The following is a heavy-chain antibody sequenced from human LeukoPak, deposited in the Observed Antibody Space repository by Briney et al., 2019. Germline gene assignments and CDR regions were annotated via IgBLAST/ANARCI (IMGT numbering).Heavy chain of an antibody. CDR1: GFTFSSYS. V-gene: IGHV3-21*01. J-gene: IGHJ4*02. CDR3: AKRAPSHDFDD. CDR2: ISTTSGNI. Sequence: GGSLRLSCAASGFTFSSYSMNWVRQAPGKGLEWVAAISTTSGNIYYADSVKGRFTISRDNAKNSLYPQMNSLRVEDTALYYCAKRAPSHDFDDWGQGTLVTVSS.